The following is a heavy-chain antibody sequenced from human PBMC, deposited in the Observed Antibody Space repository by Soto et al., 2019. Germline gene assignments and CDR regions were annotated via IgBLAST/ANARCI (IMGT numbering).Heavy chain of an antibody. CDR1: GGSVSSGSYY. Sequence: PSETLSLTCTVSGGSVSSGSYYWSWIRQPPGKGLEWIGYIYYSGSTNYNPSLKSRVTISVDTSKNQFSLKLSSVTAADTAVYYCARDADSSSSQYYFDYWGQGTLVTVS. CDR2: IYYSGST. V-gene: IGHV4-61*01. J-gene: IGHJ4*02. D-gene: IGHD6-6*01. CDR3: ARDADSSSSQYYFDY.